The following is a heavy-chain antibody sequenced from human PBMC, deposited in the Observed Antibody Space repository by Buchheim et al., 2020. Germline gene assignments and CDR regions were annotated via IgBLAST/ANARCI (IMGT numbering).Heavy chain of an antibody. J-gene: IGHJ4*02. D-gene: IGHD3-9*01. CDR3: AREVDDYDILTGYYRGMNLDY. Sequence: QVQLVESGGGVVQPGRSLRLSCAASGFTFSSYGMHWVRQAPGKGLEWVAVIWYDGSNKYYADSVKGRFTISSDNSKNTLYLQMNSLRAEDTAVYYCAREVDDYDILTGYYRGMNLDYWGQGTL. CDR1: GFTFSSYG. V-gene: IGHV3-33*01. CDR2: IWYDGSNK.